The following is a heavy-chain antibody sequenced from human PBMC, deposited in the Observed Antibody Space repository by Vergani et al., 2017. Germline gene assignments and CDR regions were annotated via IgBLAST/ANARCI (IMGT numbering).Heavy chain of an antibody. Sequence: EVQLVESGGGLVQPGGPLRLSCAASGFFFSHYWMSWVRQAPGKGLEWGANINQDGSEKYYVDSVKGRFTISRDNAKNSLYLQMNSLRAEDTALYYCARINYYGSSGYSLTRWHNWFDPWGQGTLITFSS. D-gene: IGHD3-22*01. CDR1: GFFFSHYW. J-gene: IGHJ5*02. V-gene: IGHV3-7*01. CDR3: ARINYYGSSGYSLTRWHNWFDP. CDR2: INQDGSEK.